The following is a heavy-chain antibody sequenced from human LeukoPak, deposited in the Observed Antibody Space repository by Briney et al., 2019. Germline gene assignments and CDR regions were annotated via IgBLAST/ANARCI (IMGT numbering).Heavy chain of an antibody. V-gene: IGHV1-8*01. D-gene: IGHD2-2*01. CDR3: AMGPTVVPPSYYYCDGMDV. J-gene: IGHJ6*02. CDR2: MNPNSGST. CDR1: GYTFTSYD. Sequence: ASVKVSFKASGYTFTSYDINWVRQATGQGLEWMGWMNPNSGSTGYAQRFPGRVTMTRNSSISTAYMELSSLRSEDTAVYYCAMGPTVVPPSYYYCDGMDVWGQGTTVTVSS.